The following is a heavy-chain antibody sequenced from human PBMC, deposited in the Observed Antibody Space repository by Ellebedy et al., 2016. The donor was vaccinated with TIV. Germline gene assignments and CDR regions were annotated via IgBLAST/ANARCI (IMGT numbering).Heavy chain of an antibody. CDR2: IWYDESNN. V-gene: IGHV3-33*08. Sequence: PGGSLRLSCAASGFTFSSYGMHRVRPAPGKVLEWVAVIWYDESNNYYADSVKGRFTISRDNSQNTQYLQMNSLRAEDTAVYYCERDGPTTIAAADYYNGMDVWGQGTTVTVSS. D-gene: IGHD6-13*01. CDR3: ERDGPTTIAAADYYNGMDV. CDR1: GFTFSSYG. J-gene: IGHJ6*02.